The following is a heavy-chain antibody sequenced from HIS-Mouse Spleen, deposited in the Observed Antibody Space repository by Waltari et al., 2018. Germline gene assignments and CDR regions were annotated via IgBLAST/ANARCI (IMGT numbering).Heavy chain of an antibody. V-gene: IGHV4-39*07. J-gene: IGHJ2*01. CDR2: IYYSGRT. D-gene: IGHD6-13*01. Sequence: QLQLQDSGPGLVKPSETLSLTCTVSGGSISSSSYYWGWIRQPPGKGLEWIGGIYYSGRTYYNPSLKSRVTISVDTSKNQFSLKLSSVTAADTAVYYCAREIPYSSSWYDWYFDLWGRGTLVTVSS. CDR1: GGSISSSSYY. CDR3: AREIPYSSSWYDWYFDL.